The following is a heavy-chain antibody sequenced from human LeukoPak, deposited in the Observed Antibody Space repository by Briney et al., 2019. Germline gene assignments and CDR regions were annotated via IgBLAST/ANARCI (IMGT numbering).Heavy chain of an antibody. CDR1: GFTVSSNY. D-gene: IGHD3-10*01. Sequence: GGPLRLSCAASGFTVSSNYMSWVRQAAGKGLEWVGRIKSKTDGGTVDYAAPVKGRFTISRDDLKNTLYLEMNSLKTEDTAVYYCTKDHGSGSYYFDYWGQGTLVTVSS. V-gene: IGHV3-15*01. CDR2: IKSKTDGGTV. CDR3: TKDHGSGSYYFDY. J-gene: IGHJ4*02.